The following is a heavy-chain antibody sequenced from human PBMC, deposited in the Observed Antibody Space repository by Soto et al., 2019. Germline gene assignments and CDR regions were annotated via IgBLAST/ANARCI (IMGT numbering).Heavy chain of an antibody. CDR1: GFTFSGSA. V-gene: IGHV3-73*01. J-gene: IGHJ4*02. CDR3: TRLHSYGDYEGY. D-gene: IGHD4-17*01. CDR2: IRSKANSYAT. Sequence: GGSLRLSCAASGFTFSGSAMHWVRQASGKGLEWVGRIRSKANSYATAYAASVKGRFTISREDSKNTAYLQMNSLKTEDTAVYYCTRLHSYGDYEGYWGQGTLVTVSS.